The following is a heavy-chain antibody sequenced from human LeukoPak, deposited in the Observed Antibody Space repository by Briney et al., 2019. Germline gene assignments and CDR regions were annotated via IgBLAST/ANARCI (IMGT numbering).Heavy chain of an antibody. CDR1: GFTFSSYS. CDR3: AREYVWGSSRYLDY. J-gene: IGHJ4*02. Sequence: QPGGSLRLSCAASGFTFSSYSINWVRQAPGKGLEWVSFISSGSTTIFYADSVKGRFTISRDNAKNSLHLQLNSLRAEDTAVYYCAREYVWGSSRYLDYWGQGTLVTVSP. V-gene: IGHV3-48*04. D-gene: IGHD3-16*02. CDR2: ISSGSTTI.